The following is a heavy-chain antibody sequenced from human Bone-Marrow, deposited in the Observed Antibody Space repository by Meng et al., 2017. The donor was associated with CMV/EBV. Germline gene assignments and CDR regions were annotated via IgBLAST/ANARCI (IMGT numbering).Heavy chain of an antibody. CDR3: ARDWSCMDV. V-gene: IGHV3-7*01. Sequence: GGSLRLSCAVYGGSDDYWNWIRQAPGKGLEWVANIKPDGSERYHVDSVKGRFTISRDNAKNSLYLQMNNLRAEDSAVYFCARDWSCMDVWGQGTTVTVSS. CDR2: IKPDGSER. CDR1: GGSDDYW. J-gene: IGHJ6*02.